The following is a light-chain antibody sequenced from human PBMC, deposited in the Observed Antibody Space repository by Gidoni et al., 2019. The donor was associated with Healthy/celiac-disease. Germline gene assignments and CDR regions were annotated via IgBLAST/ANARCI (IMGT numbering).Light chain of an antibody. J-gene: IGKJ2*01. CDR2: WAS. V-gene: IGKV4-1*01. Sequence: DIVMTQSPASLAVSLGERATINCKSTQSVLYSSNNKNYLAWYQQKPGQPPKLLIDWASTREAGVPDRCSGSGSGTDFTLTISSLQAEDVAVYYCQQYYSTPYTFGQGTKLEIK. CDR3: QQYYSTPYT. CDR1: QSVLYSSNNKNY.